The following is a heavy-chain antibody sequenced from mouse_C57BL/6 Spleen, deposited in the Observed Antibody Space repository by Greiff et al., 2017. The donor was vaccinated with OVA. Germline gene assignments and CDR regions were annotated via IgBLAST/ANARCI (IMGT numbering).Heavy chain of an antibody. CDR2: ISSGSSTI. D-gene: IGHD1-1*01. CDR3: APITTVVATRYFDV. J-gene: IGHJ1*03. Sequence: DVHLVESGGGLVKPGGSLKLSCAASGFTFSDYGMHWVRQAPEKGLEWVAYISSGSSTIYYADTVKGRFTISRDNAKNTLFLQMTSLRSEDTAMYYCAPITTVVATRYFDVWGTGTTVTVSS. CDR1: GFTFSDYG. V-gene: IGHV5-17*01.